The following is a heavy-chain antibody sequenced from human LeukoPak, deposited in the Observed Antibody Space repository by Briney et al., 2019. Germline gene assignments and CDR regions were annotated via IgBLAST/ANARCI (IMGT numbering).Heavy chain of an antibody. CDR2: IYYSGST. CDR1: GGSFSGYY. CDR3: ASSPTYCSGGSCYRAPPYYYGMDV. V-gene: IGHV4-31*11. D-gene: IGHD2-15*01. J-gene: IGHJ6*02. Sequence: PSETLSLTCAVYGGSFSGYYWSWIRQHPGKGLEWIGYIYYSGSTYYNPSLKSRVTISVDTSKNQFSLKLSSVTAADTAVYYCASSPTYCSGGSCYRAPPYYYGMDVWGQGTTVTVSS.